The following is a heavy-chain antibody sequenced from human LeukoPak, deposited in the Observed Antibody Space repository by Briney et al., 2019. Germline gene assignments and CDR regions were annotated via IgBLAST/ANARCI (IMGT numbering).Heavy chain of an antibody. Sequence: GGSLRLSCAASGFTFSSYSMNWVRQAPGEGLEWVSSISSSSSYIYYADSVKGRFTISRDNAKNSLYLQMNSLRAEDTAVYYCARGDLLWFGELLSSFDYWGQGTLVTVSS. J-gene: IGHJ4*02. CDR2: ISSSSSYI. D-gene: IGHD3-10*01. CDR1: GFTFSSYS. V-gene: IGHV3-21*01. CDR3: ARGDLLWFGELLSSFDY.